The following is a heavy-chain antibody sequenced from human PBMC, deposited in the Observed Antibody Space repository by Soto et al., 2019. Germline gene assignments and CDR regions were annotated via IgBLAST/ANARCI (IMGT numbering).Heavy chain of an antibody. J-gene: IGHJ2*01. CDR2: IIPIFGTA. CDR3: AGGGGEVVPAHGWYFDL. V-gene: IGHV1-69*01. D-gene: IGHD2-2*01. CDR1: GGTFSSYA. Sequence: QVQLVQSGAEVKQPGSSVKVSCKASGGTFSSYAISWVRQAPGQGLEWMGGIIPIFGTANYAQKFQGRVTITADESTSTAYMELSSLRSEDTAVYYCAGGGGEVVPAHGWYFDLWGRGTLVTVSS.